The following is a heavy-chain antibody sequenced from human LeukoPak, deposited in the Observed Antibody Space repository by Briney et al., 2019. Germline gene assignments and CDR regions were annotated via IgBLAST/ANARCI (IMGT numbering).Heavy chain of an antibody. D-gene: IGHD6-19*01. J-gene: IGHJ6*04. Sequence: SETLSLTCTVSGGSISSYYWSWIRQLPGKGLEWIGYIYYSGSTNYNPSLKSRVTISVDTSKNQFSLKLSSVTAADTAVYYCASAGYSSGWYASYGMDVWGKGTTVTVSS. V-gene: IGHV4-59*01. CDR1: GGSISSYY. CDR2: IYYSGST. CDR3: ASAGYSSGWYASYGMDV.